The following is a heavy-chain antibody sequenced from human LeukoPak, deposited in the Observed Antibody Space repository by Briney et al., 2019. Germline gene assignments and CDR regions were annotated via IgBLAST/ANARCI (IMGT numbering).Heavy chain of an antibody. D-gene: IGHD3-22*01. CDR1: GGSISSYY. V-gene: IGHV4-59*08. J-gene: IGHJ6*03. CDR2: INYSGST. Sequence: SETLSLTCTVSGGSISSYYWSWIRQPPGKGLEWVGYINYSGSTNYNPSLKSRVTISVDTSKNQFTLKLSSVIAADTAVYYCARRYYCDSSGYYNYYYMDVWGKGTTVTVSS. CDR3: ARRYYCDSSGYYNYYYMDV.